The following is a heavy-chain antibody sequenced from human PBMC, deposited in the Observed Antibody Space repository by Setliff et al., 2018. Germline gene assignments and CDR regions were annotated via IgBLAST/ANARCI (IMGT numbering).Heavy chain of an antibody. CDR2: IYYSGST. CDR3: AREDGSGFFVGVAWFDP. Sequence: SETLSLTCTVSGGSISSSTYYWGWIRQPPGKGLEWIGSIYYSGSTYYNPSLKSRVTISVDTSKNQFSLKLSSVTAADSAIYYCAREDGSGFFVGVAWFDPWGQGTLVTVSS. CDR1: GGSISSSTYY. D-gene: IGHD3-10*01. V-gene: IGHV4-39*07. J-gene: IGHJ5*02.